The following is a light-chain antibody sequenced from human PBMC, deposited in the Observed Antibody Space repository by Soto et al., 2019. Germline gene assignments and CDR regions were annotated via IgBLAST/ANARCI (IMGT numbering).Light chain of an antibody. Sequence: QSVLTQPASVSGSPGQSVTISCTGTSSDVGSHNLVSWYQQHPGKAPKLMIYEVSDRPSGVSNRFSGSKSGNTASLTISGLQAEDEADYYCSSYTTSSTYVFGTGTKLTVL. CDR1: SSDVGSHNL. J-gene: IGLJ1*01. CDR3: SSYTTSSTYV. CDR2: EVS. V-gene: IGLV2-14*02.